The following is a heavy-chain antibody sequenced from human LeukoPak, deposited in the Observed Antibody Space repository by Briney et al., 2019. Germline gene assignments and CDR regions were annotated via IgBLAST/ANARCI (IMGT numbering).Heavy chain of an antibody. CDR3: ARQRRNGGIAASNDAFDI. CDR2: IYSSDYDT. Sequence: GESLKISCKGSGYSFTSYWIGWVRQMPGKGVEWMGIIYSSDYDTRYSPSFQGQVTISADKSISAAYLQWSSLKASDTAMYYCARQRRNGGIAASNDAFDIWGQGTMVTVSS. J-gene: IGHJ3*02. D-gene: IGHD6-13*01. CDR1: GYSFTSYW. V-gene: IGHV5-51*01.